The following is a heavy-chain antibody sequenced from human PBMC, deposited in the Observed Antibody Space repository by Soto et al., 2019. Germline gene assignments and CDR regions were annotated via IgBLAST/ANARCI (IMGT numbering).Heavy chain of an antibody. Sequence: EVQLVESGGGLVQPGGSLRLSCAASGFTFRTYWMHWVRQVAGKGLEWVSHINTDGSGTSYADSVKGRFTISRDNAKNTMYLQMNNLRAADTALYHCASTTVGGFERWGQGTLVTVSS. CDR3: ASTTVGGFER. D-gene: IGHD3-16*01. CDR2: INTDGSGT. J-gene: IGHJ4*02. CDR1: GFTFRTYW. V-gene: IGHV3-74*01.